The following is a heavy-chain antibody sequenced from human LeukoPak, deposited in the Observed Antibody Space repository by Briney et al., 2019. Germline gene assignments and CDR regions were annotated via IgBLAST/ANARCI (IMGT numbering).Heavy chain of an antibody. J-gene: IGHJ4*02. V-gene: IGHV4-39*05. CDR3: MGYATATASFDY. CDR2: SYYTGNT. CDR1: GGSISSSSYY. Sequence: SQTTSLTCTVSGGSISSSSYYWSWIRQPPGKGLEWIGSSYYTGNTYYNASLKSRVTISVETSKNQFALKLSSVTAADTAVYYCMGYATATASFDYWGQGTLVTVSS. D-gene: IGHD2-8*01.